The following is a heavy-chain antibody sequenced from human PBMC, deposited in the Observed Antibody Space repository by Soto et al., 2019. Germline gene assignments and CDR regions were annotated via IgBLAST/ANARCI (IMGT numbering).Heavy chain of an antibody. D-gene: IGHD2-2*01. CDR3: ARAFGSTMPSLF. V-gene: IGHV4-59*01. J-gene: IGHJ4*02. CDR1: GGYISSYY. Sequence: PXETLSLTCTVSGGYISSYYWTWIRQPPGKGLEWIGYIYYSGSTNYNPSLKSRVTMSIDTSKNQFSLKLSSVTAADTAVYYCARAFGSTMPSLFWGQGTLVTV. CDR2: IYYSGST.